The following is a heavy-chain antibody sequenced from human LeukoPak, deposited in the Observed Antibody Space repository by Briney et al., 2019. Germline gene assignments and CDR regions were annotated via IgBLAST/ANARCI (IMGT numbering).Heavy chain of an antibody. CDR2: ISSSSSYI. V-gene: IGHV3-21*01. J-gene: IGHJ6*03. Sequence: AGGSLRLSCAASGFTFSSYSMNWVRQAPGKGLEWVSSISSSSSYIYYADSVKGRFTISRDNAKNSLYLQMNSLRAEDTAVYYCAGGRSDYYYYMDVWGKGTTVTVSS. CDR3: AGGRSDYYYYMDV. CDR1: GFTFSSYS.